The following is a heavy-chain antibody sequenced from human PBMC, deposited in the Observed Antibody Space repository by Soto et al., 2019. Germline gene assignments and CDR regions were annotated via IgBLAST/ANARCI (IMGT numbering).Heavy chain of an antibody. J-gene: IGHJ4*02. CDR1: GGTFSSYA. CDR2: IIPIFGTA. V-gene: IGHV1-69*13. D-gene: IGHD6-6*01. CDR3: ASVGYSSSSGDY. Sequence: PVKVSCKASGGTFSSYAISWVRQAPGQGLEWMGGIIPIFGTANYAQKFQGRVTITADESTSTAYMELSSLRSEDTAVYYCASVGYSSSSGDYWGQGTLVTVSS.